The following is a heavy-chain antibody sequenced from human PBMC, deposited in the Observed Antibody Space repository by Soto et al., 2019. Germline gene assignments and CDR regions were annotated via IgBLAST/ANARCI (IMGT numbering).Heavy chain of an antibody. CDR3: ASLYNAYSSSSTYYGMDV. J-gene: IGHJ6*02. CDR1: GFTFSSYA. CDR2: IWYDGSNK. D-gene: IGHD6-6*01. V-gene: IGHV3-33*08. Sequence: GGSLRLSCAASGFTFSSYAMHWVRQAPGKGLEWVAVIWYDGSNKYYADSVKGRFTISRDNSKNTLYLQMNSLRAEDTAVYYCASLYNAYSSSSTYYGMDVWGQGTTVTVS.